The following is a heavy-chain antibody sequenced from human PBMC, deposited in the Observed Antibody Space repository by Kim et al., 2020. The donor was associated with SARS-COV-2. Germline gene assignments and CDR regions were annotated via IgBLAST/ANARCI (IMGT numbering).Heavy chain of an antibody. V-gene: IGHV3-33*01. Sequence: GGSLRLSCVASGFTFIHHDIHWVRQAPGKGLEWVAIIWYDGTNRHYAESVKGRFTISRDNSKNTIYLQMNSLRAEDTAIYFCARDQGYNWSSFDYWGQGTLVTVSS. CDR1: GFTFIHHD. D-gene: IGHD1-1*01. CDR3: ARDQGYNWSSFDY. J-gene: IGHJ4*02. CDR2: IWYDGTNR.